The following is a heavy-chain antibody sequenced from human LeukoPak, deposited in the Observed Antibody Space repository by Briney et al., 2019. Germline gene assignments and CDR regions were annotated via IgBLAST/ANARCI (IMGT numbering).Heavy chain of an antibody. D-gene: IGHD5-24*01. V-gene: IGHV4-39*01. J-gene: IGHJ4*02. CDR2: VYYSGST. CDR1: GGSISSSSYY. Sequence: SETLSLTCTVSGGSISSSSYYRGWIRQPPGKGLEWIGSVYYSGSTYYNPSLKSRVTISVDTSKNQFSLKLSSVTAADTAVYYCARRGDGYNPTFDYWGQGTLVTVSS. CDR3: ARRGDGYNPTFDY.